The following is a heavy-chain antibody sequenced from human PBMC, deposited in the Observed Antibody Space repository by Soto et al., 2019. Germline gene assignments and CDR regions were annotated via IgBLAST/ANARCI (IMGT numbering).Heavy chain of an antibody. V-gene: IGHV4-39*01. CDR2: IYYSGST. CDR1: SGSISSSSYY. Sequence: QLQLQESGPGLVKPSETLSLTCTVSSGSISSSSYYWGWIRQPPGKGLEWIGSIYYSGSTYYNPSLKSRVTISVDTSKNQFSLKLSSVTAADTAVYYCARSHGYCSGGSCYLADYYYYYMDVWGKGTTVTVSS. CDR3: ARSHGYCSGGSCYLADYYYYYMDV. D-gene: IGHD2-15*01. J-gene: IGHJ6*03.